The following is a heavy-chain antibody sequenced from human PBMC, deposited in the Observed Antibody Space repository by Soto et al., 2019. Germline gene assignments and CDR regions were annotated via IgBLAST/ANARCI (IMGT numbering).Heavy chain of an antibody. Sequence: QVQLQQWGAGLLKPSETLSLTCAVYGGSFSGYCWTWIRQPPGKGLEWIGEITHSGSANYNPSLKSRVTISVDTSKNQFSLNLNSVTAADTAVYYCARSSVRGWSYWGQGTLVTVSS. CDR2: ITHSGSA. CDR1: GGSFSGYC. CDR3: ARSSVRGWSY. D-gene: IGHD3-10*02. V-gene: IGHV4-34*01. J-gene: IGHJ4*02.